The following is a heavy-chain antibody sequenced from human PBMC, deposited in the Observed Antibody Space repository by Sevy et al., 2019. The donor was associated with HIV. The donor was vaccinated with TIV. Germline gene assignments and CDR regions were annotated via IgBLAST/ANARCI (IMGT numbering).Heavy chain of an antibody. CDR2: MYSDGST. D-gene: IGHD5-18*01. CDR3: ARRKSGYGYGLDY. Sequence: GESLKISCAASGFPVSSNYMSWVRQAPGKGLEWVSVMYSDGSTYHADSVKRRFTISRDNSKNTLYLQMNSLRVEDTAVYYCARRKSGYGYGLDYWGQGTLVTVSS. CDR1: GFPVSSNY. V-gene: IGHV3-66*04. J-gene: IGHJ4*02.